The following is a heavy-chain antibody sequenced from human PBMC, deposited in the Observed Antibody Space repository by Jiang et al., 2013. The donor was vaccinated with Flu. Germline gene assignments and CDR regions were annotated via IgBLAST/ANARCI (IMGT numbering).Heavy chain of an antibody. J-gene: IGHJ4*02. Sequence: LLKPSETLSLTCAVYGGSFSGYYWSWIRQPPGKGLEWIGEINHSGSTNYNPSLKSRVTISVDTSKNQFSLKLSSVTAADTAVYYCARGLQLAHTNYDYWGQGTLVTVSS. CDR3: ARGLQLAHTNYDY. D-gene: IGHD5-18*01. CDR2: INHSGST. V-gene: IGHV4-34*01. CDR1: GGSFSGYY.